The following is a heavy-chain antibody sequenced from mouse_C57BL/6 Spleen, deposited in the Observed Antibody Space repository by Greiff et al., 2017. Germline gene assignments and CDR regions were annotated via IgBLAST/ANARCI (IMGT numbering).Heavy chain of an antibody. CDR2: IYPGNSDT. V-gene: IGHV1-5*01. CDR1: GYTFTSYW. J-gene: IGHJ3*01. D-gene: IGHD1-1*01. Sequence: EVQLQQSGTVLARPGASVKMSCKTSGYTFTSYWMHWVKQRPGQGLEWIGAIYPGNSDTSYNQKFKGKAKLTAVTSASTADMELSSLTNEDSAVYDSTRAYGSSYGFAYWGQGTLVTVSA. CDR3: TRAYGSSYGFAY.